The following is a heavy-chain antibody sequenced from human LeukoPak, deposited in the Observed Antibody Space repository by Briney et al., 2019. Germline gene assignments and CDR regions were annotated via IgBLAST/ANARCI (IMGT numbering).Heavy chain of an antibody. D-gene: IGHD3-10*01. Sequence: SETLSLTCAVYGGSFSGYYWSWIRQPAGKGLEWTGRIYTSGSTNYNPSLKSRVTMSVDTSKNQFSLKLSSVTAADTAVYYCARDQGVAGFSNWFDPWGQGTLVTVSS. V-gene: IGHV4-4*07. CDR1: GGSFSGYY. CDR2: IYTSGST. CDR3: ARDQGVAGFSNWFDP. J-gene: IGHJ5*02.